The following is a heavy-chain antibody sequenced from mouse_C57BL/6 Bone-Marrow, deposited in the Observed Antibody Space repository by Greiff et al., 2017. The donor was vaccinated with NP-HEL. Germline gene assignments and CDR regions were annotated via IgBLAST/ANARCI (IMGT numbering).Heavy chain of an antibody. V-gene: IGHV1-81*01. CDR2: IYPRSGNT. D-gene: IGHD2-3*01. Sequence: VMLVESGAELARPGASVKLSCKASGYTFTSYGISWVKQRTGQGLEWIGEIYPRSGNTYYNEKFKGKATLTADKAYSTAYMELRSLTSEDSAVYFCAREVYDYSFDYWGQGTTLTVSS. J-gene: IGHJ2*01. CDR3: AREVYDYSFDY. CDR1: GYTFTSYG.